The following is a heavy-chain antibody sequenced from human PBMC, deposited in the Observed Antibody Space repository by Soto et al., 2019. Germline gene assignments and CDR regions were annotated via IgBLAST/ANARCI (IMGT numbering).Heavy chain of an antibody. CDR3: ARDLDGSGSYYTDY. D-gene: IGHD3-10*01. J-gene: IGHJ4*02. CDR1: GYTFTSYG. Sequence: ASVKVSCKASGYTFTSYGISWVRQAPGQGLEWMGWISAYKGNTNYAQKLQGRVTMTTDTSTSTAYMELRSLRSDDTAVYYCARDLDGSGSYYTDYWGQGTLVTVSA. V-gene: IGHV1-18*04. CDR2: ISAYKGNT.